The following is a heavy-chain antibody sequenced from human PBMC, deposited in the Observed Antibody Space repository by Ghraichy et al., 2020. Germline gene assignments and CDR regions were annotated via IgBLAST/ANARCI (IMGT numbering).Heavy chain of an antibody. D-gene: IGHD3-10*01. CDR3: AREGGNYYGSGSFDY. J-gene: IGHJ4*02. CDR2: IKQDGSEK. V-gene: IGHV3-7*03. Sequence: LTCAASGFTFSSYWMSWVRQAPGKGLEWVANIKQDGSEKYYVDSVKGRFTISRDNAKNSLYLQMNSLRAEDTAVYYCAREGGNYYGSGSFDYWGQGTLVTVSS. CDR1: GFTFSSYW.